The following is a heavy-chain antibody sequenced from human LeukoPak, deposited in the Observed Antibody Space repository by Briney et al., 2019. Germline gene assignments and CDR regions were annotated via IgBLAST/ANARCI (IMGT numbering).Heavy chain of an antibody. CDR2: ISSGSVTI. Sequence: GGSLRLSCAASGFTFSSYSMNWVRQAPGKGLEWLSYISSGSVTIYYADSVKGRFTISRDNAKNSLYLQMNSLRAEDTALYYCAKVYGSGSPHYYYYGMDVWGQGTTVTVSS. D-gene: IGHD3-10*01. J-gene: IGHJ6*02. CDR1: GFTFSSYS. CDR3: AKVYGSGSPHYYYYGMDV. V-gene: IGHV3-48*04.